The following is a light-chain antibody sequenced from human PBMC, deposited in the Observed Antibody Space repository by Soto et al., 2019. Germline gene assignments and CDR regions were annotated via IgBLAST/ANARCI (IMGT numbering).Light chain of an antibody. V-gene: IGKV3D-20*02. CDR2: GAS. J-gene: IGKJ5*01. Sequence: EIVFTQSPGTLSLSPGERATISCRASQSVSSSYLAWYQQKPGQAPRLLIYGASSRATGIPDRFSGSGSGTDFTLTISRLEPEDFAVYYCQQRSNWPITFGQGTRLEIK. CDR3: QQRSNWPIT. CDR1: QSVSSSY.